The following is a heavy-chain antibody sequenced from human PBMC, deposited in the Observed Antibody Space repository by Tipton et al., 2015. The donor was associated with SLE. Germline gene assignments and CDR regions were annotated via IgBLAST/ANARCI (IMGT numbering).Heavy chain of an antibody. CDR2: IDPTDSDT. Sequence: QLVQSGAEVKKPGESLKISCKGSGYSFTSYWIGWVRQMPGKGLEWMGRIDPTDSDTDFSPSFQGHVTISVDKSTSTAYLQWSSLKASDTAMYYCARGGSIVGARFDPWGQGTLVTVSS. D-gene: IGHD1-26*01. V-gene: IGHV5-10-1*01. J-gene: IGHJ5*02. CDR3: ARGGSIVGARFDP. CDR1: GYSFTSYW.